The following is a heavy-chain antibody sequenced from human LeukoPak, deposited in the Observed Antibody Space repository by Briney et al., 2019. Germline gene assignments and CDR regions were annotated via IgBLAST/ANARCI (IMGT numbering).Heavy chain of an antibody. D-gene: IGHD1-26*01. V-gene: IGHV4-39*01. CDR3: ARIVGASDY. J-gene: IGHJ4*02. CDR2: IYYSGST. Sequence: SETLSLTCTVSGGSISSSSYYWGWIRQPPGKGLEWIGSIYYSGSTYYNPSLKSRVTISVDTSKNQFSLKLSSVTAADTAVYYCARIVGASDYWGQGTLVTVS. CDR1: GGSISSSSYY.